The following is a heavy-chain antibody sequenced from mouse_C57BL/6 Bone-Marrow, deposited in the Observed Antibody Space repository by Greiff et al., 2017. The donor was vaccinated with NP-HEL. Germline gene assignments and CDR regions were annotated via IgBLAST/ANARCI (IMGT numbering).Heavy chain of an antibody. V-gene: IGHV1-76*01. CDR1: GYTFTDYY. Sequence: QVQLQQSGAELVRPGASVKLSCKASGYTFTDYYINWVKQRPGQGLEWIARIYPGSGNTYYNEKFKGKATLTAEKSSSTAYMQLSSLTSEDSAVYFCARSRSYDFPRYWYFDVWGTGTTVTVSS. J-gene: IGHJ1*03. CDR2: IYPGSGNT. D-gene: IGHD2-4*01. CDR3: ARSRSYDFPRYWYFDV.